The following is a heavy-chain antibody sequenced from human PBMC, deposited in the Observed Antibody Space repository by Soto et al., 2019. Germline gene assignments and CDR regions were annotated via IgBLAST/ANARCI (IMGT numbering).Heavy chain of an antibody. V-gene: IGHV3-33*06. Sequence: GVSIRLSCSAAGFTLSVSGMHWVRQALPKGLEWVAVIWYDGTDNYYADSVKGRFTISRDNSKNTLYLQLNSLRADDTAVYYCAKDRSSSLDAMDVWGQGTTVTVSS. D-gene: IGHD6-13*01. J-gene: IGHJ6*02. CDR1: GFTLSVSG. CDR2: IWYDGTDN. CDR3: AKDRSSSLDAMDV.